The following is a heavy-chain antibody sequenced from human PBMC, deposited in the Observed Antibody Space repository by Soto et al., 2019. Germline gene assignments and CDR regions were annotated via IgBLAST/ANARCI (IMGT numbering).Heavy chain of an antibody. J-gene: IGHJ4*02. CDR1: GGTFSSYA. CDR3: ARGRRLRFLEWLSVFDY. Sequence: SVKVSCKASGGTFSSYAISWVRQALGQGLEWMGGIIPIFGTANYAQKFQGRVTITADKSTSTAYMELSSLRSEDTAVYYCARGRRLRFLEWLSVFDYWGQGTLVTVSS. V-gene: IGHV1-69*06. D-gene: IGHD3-3*01. CDR2: IIPIFGTA.